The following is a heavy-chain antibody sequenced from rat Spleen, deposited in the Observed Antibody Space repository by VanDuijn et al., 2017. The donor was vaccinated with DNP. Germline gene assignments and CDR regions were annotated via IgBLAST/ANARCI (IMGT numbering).Heavy chain of an antibody. CDR2: ISTGGGNT. Sequence: EVQLVESGGGLVQPGGSIHLSCAASGFTFSTYYMAWVRQAPTKGLEWVASISTGGGNTYYRDSVKGRFTISRDDAQNILYLQMDSLKSEDTATYYCTRESPRFGVGAMDAWGQGTSVTVSS. J-gene: IGHJ4*01. CDR3: TRESPRFGVGAMDA. CDR1: GFTFSTYY. D-gene: IGHD4-3*01. V-gene: IGHV5-25*01.